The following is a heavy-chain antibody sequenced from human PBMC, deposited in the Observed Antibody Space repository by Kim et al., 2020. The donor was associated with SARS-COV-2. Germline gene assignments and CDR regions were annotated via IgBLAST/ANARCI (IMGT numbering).Heavy chain of an antibody. Sequence: SETLSLTCAVYGGSFSGYYWSWIRQPPGKGLEWIGEINHSGSTNYNPSLKSRVTISVDTSKNQFSLKLSSVTAADTAVYYCTKRRVVVPVRDWFDPWGQGTLVTVSS. J-gene: IGHJ5*02. D-gene: IGHD2-2*01. CDR1: GGSFSGYY. V-gene: IGHV4-34*01. CDR2: INHSGST. CDR3: TKRRVVVPVRDWFDP.